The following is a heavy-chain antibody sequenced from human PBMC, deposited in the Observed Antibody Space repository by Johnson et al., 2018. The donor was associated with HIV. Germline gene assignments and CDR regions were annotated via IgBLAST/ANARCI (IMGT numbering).Heavy chain of an antibody. CDR2: ISYDGSNK. CDR3: AKGQAARAYAFDI. J-gene: IGHJ3*02. CDR1: GFTFSSYA. D-gene: IGHD6-6*01. Sequence: QVQLVESGGGLVQPGGSLRLSCAASGFTFSSYAISWVRQAPGKGLEWVAVISYDGSNKYYADSVKGRFSISRDNSKNTLYLQMNRLRAEDTAIYYCAKGQAARAYAFDIWGQGTMVTVSS. V-gene: IGHV3-30*18.